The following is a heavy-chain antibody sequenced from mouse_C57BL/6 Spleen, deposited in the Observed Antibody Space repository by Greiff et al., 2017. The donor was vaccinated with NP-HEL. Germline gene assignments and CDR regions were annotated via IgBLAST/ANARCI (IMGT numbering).Heavy chain of an antibody. Sequence: VQLQQPGAELVKPGASVKVSCKASGYTFTSYWMHWVKQRPGQGLEWIGRIHPSDSDTNYNQKFKGKATLTVDKSSSTAYMQLSSLTSEDSAVYYCATPYYYGSSPYAMDYWGQGTSVTVSS. CDR1: GYTFTSYW. J-gene: IGHJ4*01. CDR3: ATPYYYGSSPYAMDY. CDR2: IHPSDSDT. V-gene: IGHV1-74*01. D-gene: IGHD1-1*01.